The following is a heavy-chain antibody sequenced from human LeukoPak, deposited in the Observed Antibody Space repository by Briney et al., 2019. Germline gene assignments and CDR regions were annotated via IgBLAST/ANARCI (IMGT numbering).Heavy chain of an antibody. D-gene: IGHD5-12*01. V-gene: IGHV3-7*01. J-gene: IGHJ6*02. CDR1: GFTFSSSW. CDR3: ARDEAATTSYYYGMDV. CDR2: IKQDGSEK. Sequence: GGSLRLSCAASGFTFSSSWMSWVRQVPGKGLEWVANIKQDGSEKNYVDSVKGRFTISRDNAKNSLYLQMNSLRAEDTAVYYCARDEAATTSYYYGMDVWGQGTTVTVSS.